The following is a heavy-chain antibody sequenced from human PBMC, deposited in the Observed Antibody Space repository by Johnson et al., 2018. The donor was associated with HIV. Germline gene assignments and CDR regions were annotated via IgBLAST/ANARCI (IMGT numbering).Heavy chain of an antibody. CDR3: AKVGDTVITHRGEAFDI. V-gene: IGHV3-30*18. J-gene: IGHJ3*02. Sequence: QVQLVESGGGVVQPGRSLRLSCVASGFTFSSYGMHWVRQAPGKGLEWVAVISYDVNHKYYADSVHGRATIPRDKSKNTLYLQMNSLSDEDTAVYCCAKVGDTVITHRGEAFDIWGQGTMVTVSS. CDR1: GFTFSSYG. CDR2: ISYDVNHK. D-gene: IGHD4-23*01.